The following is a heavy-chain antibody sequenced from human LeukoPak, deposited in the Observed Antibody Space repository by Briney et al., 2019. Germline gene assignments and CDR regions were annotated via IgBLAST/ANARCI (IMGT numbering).Heavy chain of an antibody. CDR1: GGTFSSYA. D-gene: IGHD3-22*01. V-gene: IGHV1-69*04. CDR2: IIPILGIA. CDR3: ARGGSSGSYFDY. J-gene: IGHJ4*02. Sequence: ASVKVSCKASGGTFSSYAISWVRQAPGQGLEWMGRIIPILGIANYAQKFQGRVTITADISTSTAYMELSNLRSEDTAMYYCARGGSSGSYFDYWGQGTLVTVSS.